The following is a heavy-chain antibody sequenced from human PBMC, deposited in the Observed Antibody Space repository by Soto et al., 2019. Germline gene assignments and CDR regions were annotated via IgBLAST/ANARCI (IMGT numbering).Heavy chain of an antibody. CDR3: ARDVVVDHYMDV. J-gene: IGHJ6*03. V-gene: IGHV4-39*02. CDR2: IYYSGST. D-gene: IGHD2-2*01. CDR1: GGSISSSSYY. Sequence: SETLSLTCTVSGGSISSSSYYWGWIRQPPGKGLEWIGSIYYSGSTYYNPSLKSRVTISVDTSKNQFSLKLSSVTAADTAVYYCARDVVVDHYMDVWGKGTTVTVSS.